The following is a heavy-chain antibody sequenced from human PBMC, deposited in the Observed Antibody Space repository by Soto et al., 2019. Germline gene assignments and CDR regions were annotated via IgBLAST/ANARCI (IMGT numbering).Heavy chain of an antibody. CDR2: IWYDGSNT. V-gene: IGHV3-33*01. CDR3: AREPDYGEAMDV. CDR1: GFTFSSYA. Sequence: QVQLVESGGGVVQPGRSLRLSCTASGFTFSSYAMHWVRQAPGKGLEWVAVIWYDGSNTYYSDSLKGRLTISRDNSKNTLYLQVNSLRAEDTAVYYCAREPDYGEAMDVWGQGTTVTVSS. D-gene: IGHD4-17*01. J-gene: IGHJ6*02.